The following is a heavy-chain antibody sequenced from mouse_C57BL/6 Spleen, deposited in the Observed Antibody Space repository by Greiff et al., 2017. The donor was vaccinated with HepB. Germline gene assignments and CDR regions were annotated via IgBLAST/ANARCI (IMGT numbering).Heavy chain of an antibody. D-gene: IGHD1-1*01. V-gene: IGHV1-54*01. CDR3: ARGLYGHFDY. CDR1: GYAFTNYL. CDR2: INPGSGGT. Sequence: QVQLKQSGAELVRPGTSVKVSCKASGYAFTNYLIEWVKQRPGQGLEWIGVINPGSGGTNYNEKFKGKATLTADKSSSTAYMQLSSLTSEDSAVYFCARGLYGHFDYWGQGTTLTVSS. J-gene: IGHJ2*01.